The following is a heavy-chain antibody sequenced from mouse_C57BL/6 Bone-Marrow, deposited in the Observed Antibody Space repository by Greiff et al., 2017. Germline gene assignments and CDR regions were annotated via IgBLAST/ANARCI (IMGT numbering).Heavy chain of an antibody. J-gene: IGHJ4*01. CDR3: ARRPSPYYVSLMDY. CDR2: IYPGSGST. V-gene: IGHV1-55*01. Sequence: VQLQQPGAELVKPGASVKMSCKASGYTFTSYWITWVKQRPGQGLEWIGDIYPGSGSTNYNEKFKSQATLTVDTSSSTAYMQLSGLTSVDSAVYYCARRPSPYYVSLMDYWGQGTSVTVSS. CDR1: GYTFTSYW. D-gene: IGHD1-1*01.